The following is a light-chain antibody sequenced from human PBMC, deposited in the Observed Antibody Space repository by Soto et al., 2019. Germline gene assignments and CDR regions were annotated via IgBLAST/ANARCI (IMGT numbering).Light chain of an antibody. CDR2: DAS. CDR3: QQRSNWPPLT. CDR1: QSVSSN. Sequence: EIVMTQSPATLSVSPGARAPLSCRASQSVSSNLAWYQQKPGQAPRLLIYDASNRATGIPARFSGSGSGTDFTLTISSLEPEDFAVYYCQQRSNWPPLTFGGGTKVDI. J-gene: IGKJ4*01. V-gene: IGKV3-11*01.